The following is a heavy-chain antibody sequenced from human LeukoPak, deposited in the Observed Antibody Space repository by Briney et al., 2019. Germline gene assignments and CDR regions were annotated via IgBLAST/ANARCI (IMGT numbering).Heavy chain of an antibody. J-gene: IGHJ4*02. CDR3: TSEISSASNY. CDR1: GGSISSSSYY. D-gene: IGHD6-6*01. V-gene: IGHV4-39*01. CDR2: IYYTGSP. Sequence: SETLSLTCTVSGGSISSSSYYWGWIRQPPGEGLERIGSIYYTGSPYYSPSLKSRFTISADTSKTEFSMKLSSVTAADTAVYYCTSEISSASNYWGQGTLVSVPS.